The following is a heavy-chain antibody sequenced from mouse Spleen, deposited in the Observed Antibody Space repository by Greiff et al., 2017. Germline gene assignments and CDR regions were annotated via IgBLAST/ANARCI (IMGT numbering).Heavy chain of an antibody. CDR3: AREGYGYETWFAY. CDR2: ISYDGSN. V-gene: IGHV3-6*01. Sequence: EVKLQESGPGLVKPSQSLSLTCSVTGYSITSGYYWNWIRQFPGNKLEWMGYISYDGSNNYNPSLKNRISITRDTSKNQFFLKLNSVTTEDTATYYCAREGYGYETWFAYWGQGTLVTVSA. D-gene: IGHD1-2*01. J-gene: IGHJ3*01. CDR1: GYSITSGYY.